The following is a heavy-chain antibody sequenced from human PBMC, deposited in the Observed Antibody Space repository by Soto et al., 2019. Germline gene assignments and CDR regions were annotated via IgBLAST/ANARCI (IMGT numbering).Heavy chain of an antibody. Sequence: SETLSLTCTVSGGSISSYYGSWIRQPPGKGLEWIGYIYYSGSTNYNPSLKSRVTISVDTSKNQFSLKLSSVTAADTAVYYCARSFTYYDFWSGYSNYFDYWGQGTLVTVSS. CDR2: IYYSGST. D-gene: IGHD3-3*01. CDR3: ARSFTYYDFWSGYSNYFDY. V-gene: IGHV4-59*01. CDR1: GGSISSYY. J-gene: IGHJ4*02.